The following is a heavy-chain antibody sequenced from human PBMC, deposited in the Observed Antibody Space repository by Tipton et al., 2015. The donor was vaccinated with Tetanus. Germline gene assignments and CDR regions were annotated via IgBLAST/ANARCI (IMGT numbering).Heavy chain of an antibody. CDR1: GFTFSSYA. Sequence: SLRLSCAASGFTFSSYAMHWVRQAPGKGLEWVAVISYDGSNKYYADSVKGRFTISRDNSKNTLYLQMNSLRAEDTAVYYCARESGGWHYDYYSGMGVWGQGTTVTVSS. CDR2: ISYDGSNK. CDR3: ARESGGWHYDYYSGMGV. D-gene: IGHD6-19*01. V-gene: IGHV3-30*04. J-gene: IGHJ6*02.